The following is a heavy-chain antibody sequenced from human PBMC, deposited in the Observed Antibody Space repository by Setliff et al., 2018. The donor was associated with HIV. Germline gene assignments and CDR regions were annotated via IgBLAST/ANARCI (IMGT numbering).Heavy chain of an antibody. Sequence: GGSLRLSCAASGFSFSNYRMNWVRQAPGKGLEWVANIKEDGSDKYYVDSVKGRFSISRDNAKNSLFLQMNSLRAGDTGVYYCVRASRSDPNMYWGQGTVVTVSS. CDR3: VRASRSDPNMY. V-gene: IGHV3-7*01. J-gene: IGHJ4*02. CDR2: IKEDGSDK. D-gene: IGHD3-3*01. CDR1: GFSFSNYR.